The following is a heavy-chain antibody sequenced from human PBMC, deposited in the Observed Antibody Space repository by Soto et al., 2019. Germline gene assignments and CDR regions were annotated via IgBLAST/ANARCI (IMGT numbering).Heavy chain of an antibody. CDR1: GFTFNSYS. CDR3: ARGYCNGGSCYPGIY. J-gene: IGHJ4*02. CDR2: ITGSSSAI. Sequence: EVHLVESGGGSVQPGGSLRLSCAASGFTFNSYSMHWVRQAPGKGLEWVSYITGSSSAIYYADSVKGRFTISRDNAKNSLSPQMNSLRDEDTAVYYCARGYCNGGSCYPGIYWGQGTLVSVSS. V-gene: IGHV3-48*02. D-gene: IGHD2-15*01.